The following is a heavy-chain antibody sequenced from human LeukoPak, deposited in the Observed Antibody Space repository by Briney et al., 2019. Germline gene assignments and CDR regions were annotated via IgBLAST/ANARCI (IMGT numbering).Heavy chain of an antibody. V-gene: IGHV4-34*01. J-gene: IGHJ5*02. CDR1: GGSFSGYY. D-gene: IGHD3-9*01. Sequence: SETLSLTCAVYGGSFSGYYWSWIRQPPGNGLEWIGEINHSGSTNYNPSLKSRVTISVDTSKNQFSLKLSSVTAADTAVYYCASRGDILTGYPKYNWFDPWGQGTLVTVSS. CDR3: ASRGDILTGYPKYNWFDP. CDR2: INHSGST.